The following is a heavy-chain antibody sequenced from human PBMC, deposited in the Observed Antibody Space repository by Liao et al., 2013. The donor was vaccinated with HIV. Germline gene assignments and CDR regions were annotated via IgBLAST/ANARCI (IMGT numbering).Heavy chain of an antibody. CDR3: VRGNYQVPFYNYRMDV. CDR1: GGSISSGGYF. J-gene: IGHJ6*04. D-gene: IGHD2-2*01. Sequence: QVHLLESGPGLVKPSQTLSLTCTVSGGSISSGGYFWTWFRQPAGKGLEWIGRIYPSGSTNYNASLESRVTMSIDTSKNQFSLHLNSATAADTAVYYCVRGNYQVPFYNYRMDVWGKGATVTVSS. CDR2: IYPSGST. V-gene: IGHV4-61*02.